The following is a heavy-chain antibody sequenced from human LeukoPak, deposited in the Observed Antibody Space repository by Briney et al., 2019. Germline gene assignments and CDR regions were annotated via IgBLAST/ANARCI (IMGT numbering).Heavy chain of an antibody. J-gene: IGHJ4*02. Sequence: GGSLRLSCAASGFTFSSAWMHWVRQAPGKGLVWVSRINSDGSTTSYADSVKRRFTISRDNAKNTLYLQMNSLRAEDTAVYYCARDLTGNVLDYWGQGTLVTISS. CDR2: INSDGSTT. CDR3: ARDLTGNVLDY. V-gene: IGHV3-74*01. CDR1: GFTFSSAW. D-gene: IGHD3-10*01.